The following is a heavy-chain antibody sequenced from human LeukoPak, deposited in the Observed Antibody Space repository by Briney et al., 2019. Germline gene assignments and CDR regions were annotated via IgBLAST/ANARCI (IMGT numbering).Heavy chain of an antibody. Sequence: SETLSLTCTVSGGSISSYYWSWIRQPPGRGLEWIGYIYYSGSTNYNPSLKSRVTMSVDKSKNQFSLKLNSVTAADTAVYYCASAEPRGIIWYPYWGQGTLVTVSS. CDR1: GGSISSYY. V-gene: IGHV4-59*12. CDR2: IYYSGST. CDR3: ASAEPRGIIWYPY. J-gene: IGHJ4*02. D-gene: IGHD6-13*01.